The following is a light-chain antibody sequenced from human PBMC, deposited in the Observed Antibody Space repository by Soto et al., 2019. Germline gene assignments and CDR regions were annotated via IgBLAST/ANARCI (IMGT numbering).Light chain of an antibody. Sequence: DIQMTQSPSSLSASVGDRVTITCRASQSIGKQLNWYQQKPGKAPKFLIYASSSLQSGVPSRFSGSGSGTDFTLTINSLQPEDFATYYCQQGDTSAITFVQGTRREIK. CDR2: ASS. V-gene: IGKV1-39*01. CDR3: QQGDTSAIT. CDR1: QSIGKQ. J-gene: IGKJ5*01.